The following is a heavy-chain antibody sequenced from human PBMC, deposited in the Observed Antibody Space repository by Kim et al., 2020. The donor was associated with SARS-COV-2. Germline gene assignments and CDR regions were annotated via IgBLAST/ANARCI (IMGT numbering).Heavy chain of an antibody. CDR3: ARGDRRSFDWVLDY. CDR1: GVSIRNYY. V-gene: IGHV4-59*01. Sequence: SETLSLTCTVSGVSIRNYYWSWIRQPPGKGLEWIGYMYYSGNPNYNPSLYNPSLKSRVTISVDTSKNQFSLNLTSVTAADTARYYCARGDRRSFDWVLDYWGQGTLLTVSS. CDR2: MYYSGNP. D-gene: IGHD3-9*01. J-gene: IGHJ4*02.